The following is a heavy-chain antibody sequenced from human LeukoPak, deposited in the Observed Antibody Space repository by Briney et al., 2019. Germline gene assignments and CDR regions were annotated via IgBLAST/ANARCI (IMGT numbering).Heavy chain of an antibody. V-gene: IGHV4-4*02. Sequence: KTSGTLSLTCAVSGGSISSGNWWSWVRQSPVRGLEWIGEIYHSGSTNYNPSLKSRVTISLDKSKNQFSLKLTSVTAADTAVYYCARYRGGSGYHFDYWGQGTLVTVSS. CDR2: IYHSGST. J-gene: IGHJ4*02. CDR3: ARYRGGSGYHFDY. CDR1: GGSISSGNW. D-gene: IGHD5-12*01.